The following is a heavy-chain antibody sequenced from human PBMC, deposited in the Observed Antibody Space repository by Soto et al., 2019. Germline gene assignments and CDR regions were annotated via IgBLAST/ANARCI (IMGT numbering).Heavy chain of an antibody. CDR3: AKSPNVVVTAGH. Sequence: GGSLRLSCAASGFTFSNYAMSWVRQAPGKGLEWVSGISGSGGNTYYADSVKGRFTISRENSKNTLFLKMNSLRVEDTAVYYCAKSPNVVVTAGHWGQGTLVTVSS. V-gene: IGHV3-23*01. J-gene: IGHJ4*02. CDR2: ISGSGGNT. CDR1: GFTFSNYA. D-gene: IGHD2-21*02.